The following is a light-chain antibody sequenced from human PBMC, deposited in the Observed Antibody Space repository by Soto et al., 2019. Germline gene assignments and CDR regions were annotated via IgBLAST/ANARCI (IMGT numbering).Light chain of an antibody. CDR2: KAS. CDR1: QSISSW. Sequence: DIQMTQSPSTLSASVGDRVTITCRASQSISSWLAWYQQKPGKAPKLLVYKASNLESGVPSRFSGSGSGTGFTLTISSLQPDDFATYYCQQYNSYWWTFGQGTKVEIK. V-gene: IGKV1-5*03. CDR3: QQYNSYWWT. J-gene: IGKJ1*01.